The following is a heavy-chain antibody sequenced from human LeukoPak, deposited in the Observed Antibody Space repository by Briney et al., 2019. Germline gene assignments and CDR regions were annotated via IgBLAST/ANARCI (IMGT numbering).Heavy chain of an antibody. Sequence: GASVKVSCKASGYTFTGYYMHWVRQAPGQGLEWMGRINPNSGGTDYAQKFQGRVTMTRDTSISTSYMELSRLRSDDTAVYYCARDSARYCTNGVCQPWGQGTLVTVSS. CDR1: GYTFTGYY. CDR2: INPNSGGT. CDR3: ARDSARYCTNGVCQP. V-gene: IGHV1-2*06. J-gene: IGHJ5*02. D-gene: IGHD2-8*01.